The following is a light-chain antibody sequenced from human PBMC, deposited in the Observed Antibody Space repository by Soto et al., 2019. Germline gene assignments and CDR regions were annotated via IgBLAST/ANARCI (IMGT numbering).Light chain of an antibody. J-gene: IGKJ1*01. V-gene: IGKV1-27*01. CDR3: QKYNRAPWT. CDR2: TAS. CDR1: HDISTF. Sequence: IQMTQSPSSLSASVGDRVTITCRASHDISTFLAWYQQKPGKVPKLLIYTASTLQSGVPSRFSGSGSGTDFTLTISSLQPEDVATYYCQKYNRAPWTFGQGTKVDIK.